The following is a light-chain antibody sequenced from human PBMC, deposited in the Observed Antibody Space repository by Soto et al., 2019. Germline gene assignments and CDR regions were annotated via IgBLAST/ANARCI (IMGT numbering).Light chain of an antibody. CDR1: SSDVGGYNY. CDR3: SSYTSSSTIV. Sequence: QSVLTQPASVSGSPGQSITISCTGISSDVGGYNYVSWYQQHPGKAPKLMISEVSNRPSGVSNRFSGSKSGNTASLTISGLQAEDEADYYCSSYTSSSTIVFGTGTKVTLL. J-gene: IGLJ1*01. CDR2: EVS. V-gene: IGLV2-14*01.